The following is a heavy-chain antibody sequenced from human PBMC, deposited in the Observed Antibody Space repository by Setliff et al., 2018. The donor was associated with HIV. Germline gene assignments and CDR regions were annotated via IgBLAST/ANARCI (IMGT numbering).Heavy chain of an antibody. CDR2: IYSSGSP. V-gene: IGHV4-38-2*01. J-gene: IGHJ6*03. CDR1: TYSISSGYY. Sequence: SETLSLTCAVSTYSISSGYYWGWIRQPPGKRLEWLGSIYSSGSPSYNPSLSSRLTISVDTSKNHVSLRLSSVTAADTGVYYCARHRDPPGTSWIYYYYYMDLWGEGTTVTVSS. CDR3: ARHRDPPGTSWIYYYYYMDL. D-gene: IGHD6-13*01.